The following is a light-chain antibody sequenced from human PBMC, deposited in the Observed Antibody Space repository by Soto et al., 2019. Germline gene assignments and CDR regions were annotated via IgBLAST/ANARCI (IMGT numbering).Light chain of an antibody. V-gene: IGKV1-39*01. CDR2: AAS. J-gene: IGKJ5*01. Sequence: DIQMTQSPSSLSASVGDRVTITFRSSHSISSYLNWYQQKPGNAAKLLIYAASSLQSGVPSRLCGSGSGTDFTLTISSLQPEDFATYYCQQSYSTPLSITFGQGTRLEIK. CDR1: HSISSY. CDR3: QQSYSTPLSIT.